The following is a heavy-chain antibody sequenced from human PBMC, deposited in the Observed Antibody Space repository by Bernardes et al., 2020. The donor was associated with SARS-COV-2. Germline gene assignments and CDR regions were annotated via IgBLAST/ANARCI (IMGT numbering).Heavy chain of an antibody. J-gene: IGHJ3*02. V-gene: IGHV4-59*01. CDR3: ASFQRGYCSGGSCRNKNAFDI. Sequence: SETLSLTCTVSGGSISSYYWSWIRQPPGQGLEWIGYIYYSGSTNYNPSLKSRVTISVDTSKNQFSLKLSSVTAADTAVYYCASFQRGYCSGGSCRNKNAFDIWGQGTMVTVSS. CDR1: GGSISSYY. CDR2: IYYSGST. D-gene: IGHD2-15*01.